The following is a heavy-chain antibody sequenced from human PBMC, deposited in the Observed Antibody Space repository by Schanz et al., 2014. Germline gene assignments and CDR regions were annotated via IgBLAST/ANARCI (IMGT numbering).Heavy chain of an antibody. CDR2: INPTGGST. V-gene: IGHV1-46*01. J-gene: IGHJ4*02. D-gene: IGHD5-12*01. CDR3: ARAAYGGYTSTPLRY. Sequence: QVQLVQSGAEVKKPGASVKVSCKASGYTFISYFIHWVRQAPGQGLEWMGIINPTGGSTSYAQRFQGRVTGTRDTSTSTVYMELSSLRSEDTAVYYCARAAYGGYTSTPLRYWGQGTLVTVSS. CDR1: GYTFISYF.